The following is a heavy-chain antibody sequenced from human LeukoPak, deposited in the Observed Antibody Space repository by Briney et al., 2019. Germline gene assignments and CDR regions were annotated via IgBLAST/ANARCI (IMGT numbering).Heavy chain of an antibody. J-gene: IGHJ3*01. Sequence: HPGGSLRLSCAGSGFTFRDYSMNWVRQAPGTGLEWVSYISSDNSVLYYANSVRGRFTISRDSAKNSLYLQMNSLRDEDTAIYYCARGLYFDVWGQGTMVTVSS. V-gene: IGHV3-48*02. D-gene: IGHD2-15*01. CDR3: ARGLYFDV. CDR2: ISSDNSVL. CDR1: GFTFRDYS.